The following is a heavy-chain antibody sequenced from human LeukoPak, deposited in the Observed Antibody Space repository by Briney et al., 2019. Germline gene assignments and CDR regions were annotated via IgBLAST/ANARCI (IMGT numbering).Heavy chain of an antibody. CDR2: IYYSGST. CDR3: ASQASYDYVWGSYRHGGYFDY. CDR1: GGSISSSSYY. Sequence: SETLSLTCTVSGGSISSSSYYWGWIRQPPGKGLEWIGSIYYSGSTYYNPSLKSRVTISVDTSKNQFSLKLSSVTAADTAVYYCASQASYDYVWGSYRHGGYFDYWGQGTLVTVSS. V-gene: IGHV4-39*01. D-gene: IGHD3-16*02. J-gene: IGHJ4*02.